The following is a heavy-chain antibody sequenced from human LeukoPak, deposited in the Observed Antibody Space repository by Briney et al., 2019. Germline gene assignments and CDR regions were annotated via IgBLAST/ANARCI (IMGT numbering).Heavy chain of an antibody. V-gene: IGHV3-11*06. J-gene: IGHJ4*02. CDR2: ISSSSSHT. CDR1: GFTFSDYY. D-gene: IGHD6-13*01. CDR3: ARKLIAAAGNDY. Sequence: GGSLRLSCAASGFTFSDYYMSWIRQAPGKGLEWVSYISSSSSHTNYADSVKGRFTISRDNAKNSLYLQMNSLRAEDTAVYYCARKLIAAAGNDYWGQGTLVTVSS.